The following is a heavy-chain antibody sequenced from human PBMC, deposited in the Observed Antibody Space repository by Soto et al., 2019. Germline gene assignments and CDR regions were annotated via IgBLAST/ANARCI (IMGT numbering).Heavy chain of an antibody. CDR2: IWYDGSKE. V-gene: IGHV3-33*01. Sequence: QVQLVESGGGVVQPGRSLRLSCAASGFSFRSYGMHWVRQAPGKGLEWVAVIWYDGSKEFYADSVKGRFTISRDNSENTLHLQMDSLRAEDTAVYYCARVGTTSSGTYWGQGTLVTVSS. CDR1: GFSFRSYG. CDR3: ARVGTTSSGTY. J-gene: IGHJ4*02. D-gene: IGHD6-6*01.